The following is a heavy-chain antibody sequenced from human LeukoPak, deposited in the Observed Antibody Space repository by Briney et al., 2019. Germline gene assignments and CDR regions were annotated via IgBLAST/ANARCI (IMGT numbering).Heavy chain of an antibody. Sequence: PGGSLRLSCAASGFTFGLNEMNWVRQAPGKGLEWVSSISSSSSYIYYADSVKGRFTISRDNAKNSLYLQMNSLRAEDTAVYYCASLFMNTIPNVWGKGTTVTVSS. J-gene: IGHJ6*04. CDR3: ASLFMNTIPNV. V-gene: IGHV3-21*01. CDR2: ISSSSSYI. D-gene: IGHD3-16*01. CDR1: GFTFGLNE.